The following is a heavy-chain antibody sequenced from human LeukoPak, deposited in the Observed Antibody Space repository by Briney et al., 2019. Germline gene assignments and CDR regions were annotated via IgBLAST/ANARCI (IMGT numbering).Heavy chain of an antibody. J-gene: IGHJ2*01. CDR2: IYYSGST. Sequence: PSETLSLTCTVSGGSISSYYWSWIRQPPGKGLEWIGYIYYSGSTNYNPSLKSRVTISVDTSKNQFSLKLTSLTPADTAVYYCARNSGGNFYWYFDVWGRGTLVTVSS. CDR3: ARNSGGNFYWYFDV. CDR1: GGSISSYY. V-gene: IGHV4-59*12. D-gene: IGHD4-23*01.